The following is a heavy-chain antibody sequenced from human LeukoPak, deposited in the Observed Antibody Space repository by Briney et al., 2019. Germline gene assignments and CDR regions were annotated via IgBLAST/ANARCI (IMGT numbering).Heavy chain of an antibody. D-gene: IGHD3-22*01. J-gene: IGHJ3*02. Sequence: ASVKVSCKASGGTFSSYAINWVRQAPGQGLEWMGWINPNSGGTNYAQKFQGRVTMTRDTSISTAYMELSRLRSDDTAVYYCARNYYDSSGYYPYAFDIWGQGTMVTVSS. V-gene: IGHV1-2*02. CDR1: GGTFSSYA. CDR2: INPNSGGT. CDR3: ARNYYDSSGYYPYAFDI.